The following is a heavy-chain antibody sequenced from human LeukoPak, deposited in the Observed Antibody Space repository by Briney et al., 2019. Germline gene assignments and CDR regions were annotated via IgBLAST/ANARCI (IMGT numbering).Heavy chain of an antibody. J-gene: IGHJ5*02. CDR3: AREEGVNWFDP. D-gene: IGHD3-16*01. Sequence: GGSLRLSCAASGFTFSSYSMNWVRQAPGKGLEWVSSISSSSSYIYYADSVKGRFTISRDNAKNSLYLQMNSLRAEDTAVYYCAREEGVNWFDPWGQGTLVTVSS. CDR2: ISSSSSYI. V-gene: IGHV3-21*01. CDR1: GFTFSSYS.